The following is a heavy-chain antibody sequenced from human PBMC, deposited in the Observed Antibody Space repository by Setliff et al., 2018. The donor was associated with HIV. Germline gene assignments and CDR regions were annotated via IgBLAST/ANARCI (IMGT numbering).Heavy chain of an antibody. V-gene: IGHV1-69*10. CDR3: AKSSDWPPYYFDH. J-gene: IGHJ4*02. Sequence: SVKVSCKASGGTFSSYAMSWVRQAPGQGLEWLGGIIPFHGTVNYAQKFRGRVTITTDKLMTIAYLDLNSLRAEDTALYYCAKSSDWPPYYFDHWGQGTLVTVSS. CDR1: GGTFSSYA. CDR2: IIPFHGTV. D-gene: IGHD6-19*01.